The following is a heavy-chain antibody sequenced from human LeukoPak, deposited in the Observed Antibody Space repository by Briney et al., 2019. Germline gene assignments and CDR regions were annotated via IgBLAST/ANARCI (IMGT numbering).Heavy chain of an antibody. V-gene: IGHV1-18*01. Sequence: ASVKVSCKASGYTFTSYGISWVRQAPGQGLEWMGWISGYNANTKYEQQLQGRVTMTTDTSTSTAYMELRSLRSDDTAVYYCARVLGARRYFDWLLSGNNWFDPWGQGTLVTVSS. D-gene: IGHD3-9*01. CDR1: GYTFTSYG. CDR2: ISGYNANT. CDR3: ARVLGARRYFDWLLSGNNWFDP. J-gene: IGHJ5*02.